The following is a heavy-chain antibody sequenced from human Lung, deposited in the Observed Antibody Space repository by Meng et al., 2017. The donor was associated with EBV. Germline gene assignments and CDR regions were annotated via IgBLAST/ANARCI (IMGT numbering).Heavy chain of an antibody. V-gene: IGHV1-3*01. J-gene: IGHJ4*02. CDR1: GNPFTNYA. CDR2: INAGNGNT. D-gene: IGHD3-10*01. Sequence: QCQLLESGAEVNTPWAPVKLPCKASGNPFTNYAMHWVSQAPGQRLEWMGWINAGNGNTKYSQKFQGRVTITRDTSASTAYMELSSLRSEDTAVYYCARDQGAWFGEAPRFDYWGQGTLVTVSS. CDR3: ARDQGAWFGEAPRFDY.